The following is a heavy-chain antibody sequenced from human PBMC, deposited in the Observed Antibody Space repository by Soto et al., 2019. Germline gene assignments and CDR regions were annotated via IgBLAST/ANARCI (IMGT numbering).Heavy chain of an antibody. CDR3: AHGSGWLFDF. J-gene: IGHJ4*02. Sequence: QITLKESGPTLVKPTQTLTLTCTFSGFSLTSNAVGVGWFRQPPGKALEWLALIYWDDDNHCSPSLKSRLTFTKDTSKNQVVLIMTNMDPVDTATYYCAHGSGWLFDFWGQGTLVTVSS. CDR1: GFSLTSNAVG. CDR2: IYWDDDN. D-gene: IGHD6-19*01. V-gene: IGHV2-5*02.